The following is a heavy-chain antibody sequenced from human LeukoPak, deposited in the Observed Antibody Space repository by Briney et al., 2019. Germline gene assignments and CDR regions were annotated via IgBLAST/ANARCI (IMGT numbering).Heavy chain of an antibody. V-gene: IGHV3-66*01. J-gene: IGHJ4*02. CDR1: GFTVTDNY. CDR3: ARGDGYNFFFH. CDR2: IYRGGST. Sequence: PGGSLRLSCAASGFTVTDNYMSWVRQAPGKGLEWVSVIYRGGSTYHADSVKGRFTISRDNSKNTLYFQMNSRRAEDTAVYYCARGDGYNFFFHWGQGTLVTVSS. D-gene: IGHD5-24*01.